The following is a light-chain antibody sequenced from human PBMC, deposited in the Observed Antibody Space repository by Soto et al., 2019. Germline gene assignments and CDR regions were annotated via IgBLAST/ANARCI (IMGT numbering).Light chain of an antibody. CDR3: SSYTSSTTAI. V-gene: IGLV2-14*03. J-gene: IGLJ2*01. CDR2: DVN. CDR1: SSDVGGYDY. Sequence: QSALTQPASVSGSPGQSITISCTGTSSDVGGYDYVSWYQQHPGKVPKLLIYDVNHRPSGVSYRFSGSKSGNTASLTISGLQAEDEADYYCSSYTSSTTAIFGGGTKLTVL.